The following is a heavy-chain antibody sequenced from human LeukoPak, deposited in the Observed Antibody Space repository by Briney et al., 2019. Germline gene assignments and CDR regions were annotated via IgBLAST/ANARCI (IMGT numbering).Heavy chain of an antibody. CDR1: GFTPSSYS. D-gene: IGHD3-10*02. CDR2: INSVGRST. V-gene: IGHV3-74*01. CDR3: AKCLFTSY. J-gene: IGHJ4*02. Sequence: PGGSLRLSCAASGFTPSSYSTHWVRQAPGKGLGWVSRINSVGRSTIYADSVKGRFTIPRDHSKNTMYLQMNSLLATDTAVYYCAKCLFTSYWGEGTLVTLSS.